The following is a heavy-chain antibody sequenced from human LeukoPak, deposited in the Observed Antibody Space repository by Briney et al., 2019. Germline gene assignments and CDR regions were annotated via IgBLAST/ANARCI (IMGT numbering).Heavy chain of an antibody. Sequence: ASVKVSCKASGYPLTGYYIHWVRQAPGQGLEWMGWINPNSGGTNYAQKFQGRVTMTRDTSISTAYMELSRLRSDDTAVYYCARTYSGSYSPNDYWGQGTLVTVSS. CDR1: GYPLTGYY. CDR3: ARTYSGSYSPNDY. D-gene: IGHD1-26*01. CDR2: INPNSGGT. J-gene: IGHJ4*02. V-gene: IGHV1-2*02.